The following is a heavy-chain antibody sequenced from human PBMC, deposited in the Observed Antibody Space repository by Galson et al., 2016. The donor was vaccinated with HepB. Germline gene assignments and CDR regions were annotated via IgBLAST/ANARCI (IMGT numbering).Heavy chain of an antibody. CDR2: ISSSSSTI. J-gene: IGHJ6*02. CDR3: ARFGGSLGMDV. V-gene: IGHV3-48*01. CDR1: GFTFSDYA. D-gene: IGHD2-15*01. Sequence: SLRLSCAASGFTFSDYAMDWVRQAPGKGLEWVSYISSSSSTIYYADSVKGRFTISRDNAKNSLYLQMNSLTAEDTAVYYCARFGGSLGMDVWGQGTTVTVSS.